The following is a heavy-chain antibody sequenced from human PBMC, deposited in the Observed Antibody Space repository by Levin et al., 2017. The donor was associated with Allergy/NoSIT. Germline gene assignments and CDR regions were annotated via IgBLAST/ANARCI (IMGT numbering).Heavy chain of an antibody. V-gene: IGHV3-23*01. Sequence: SCAASGFTFSGYAMTWVRQAPGKGLEWVSGISCSGGDTYYADSVKGRFTISRDNSKNTLNLQMNSLRADDTAIYYCAKDPFRLVVPGLLNFDYWGQGTLVTVSS. J-gene: IGHJ4*02. CDR3: AKDPFRLVVPGLLNFDY. CDR1: GFTFSGYA. CDR2: ISCSGGDT. D-gene: IGHD3-22*01.